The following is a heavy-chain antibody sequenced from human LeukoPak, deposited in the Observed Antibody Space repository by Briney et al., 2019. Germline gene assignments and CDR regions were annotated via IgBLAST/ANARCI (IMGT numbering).Heavy chain of an antibody. V-gene: IGHV3-74*01. J-gene: IGHJ4*02. Sequence: GGSLRLSCAASGFTFSSYWMHWVRQAPGKGLVWVSRINSDGSSIRYADSVKGRFTTSRDNAKNTLYLQMNSLRAEDTAVYYCARPDYGDHRFDSWGQGTLVTVSS. CDR3: ARPDYGDHRFDS. CDR2: INSDGSSI. CDR1: GFTFSSYW. D-gene: IGHD4-17*01.